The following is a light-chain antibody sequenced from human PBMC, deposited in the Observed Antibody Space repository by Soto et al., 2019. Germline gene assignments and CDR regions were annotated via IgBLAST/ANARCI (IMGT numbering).Light chain of an antibody. Sequence: EIVMSLSPATLSVSPGERATLSCRASQSVSRRLAWYQHRPGQSPRLLISGASMRASGVPARFSGSGSGTEFTLTITSLQPEDFATYYCLQVNSFPLSFGGGTKVDI. CDR2: GAS. CDR1: QSVSRR. J-gene: IGKJ4*01. CDR3: LQVNSFPLS. V-gene: IGKV3D-15*01.